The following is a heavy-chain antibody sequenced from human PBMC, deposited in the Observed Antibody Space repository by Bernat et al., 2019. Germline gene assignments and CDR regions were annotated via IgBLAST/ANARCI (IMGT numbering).Heavy chain of an antibody. CDR2: IKQDGSEN. CDR3: VRDDRYCSGGTCYFPGYYFDY. CDR1: GFAFSTYW. D-gene: IGHD2-15*01. Sequence: EVQLVESGGGLVQPGGSLRLSCAASGFAFSTYWMSWVRQAPGKGLEWVANIKQDGSENYYVDSVKGRFTISRDNAKKSLYLQMNSLRAEDTAVYYCVRDDRYCSGGTCYFPGYYFDYWGQGTLVTVSS. J-gene: IGHJ4*02. V-gene: IGHV3-7*03.